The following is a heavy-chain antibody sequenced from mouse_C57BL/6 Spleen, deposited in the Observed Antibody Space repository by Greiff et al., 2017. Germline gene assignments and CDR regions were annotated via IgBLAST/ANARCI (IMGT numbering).Heavy chain of an antibody. V-gene: IGHV6-3*01. CDR3: TGTGTNFSY. CDR2: IRLKSDNYAT. J-gene: IGHJ3*01. D-gene: IGHD4-1*01. CDR1: GFTFSNYW. Sequence: EVQGVESGGGLVQPGGSMKLSCVASGFTFSNYWMNWVRQSSEKGLEWVAQIRLKSDNYATHYAESVKGRFTISRDDSKSSVYLQMNNLRAEDTGIYYCTGTGTNFSYWGQGTLVTVSA.